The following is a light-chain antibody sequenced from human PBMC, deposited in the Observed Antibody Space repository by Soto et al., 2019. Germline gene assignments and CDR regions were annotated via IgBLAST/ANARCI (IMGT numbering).Light chain of an antibody. CDR2: DVS. CDR1: SSDVGGYNY. CDR3: SSYTTSNTRQIV. J-gene: IGLJ1*01. V-gene: IGLV2-14*03. Sequence: QSALTQPASVSGSPGQSITISCTGTSSDVGGYNYVSWYQHHPGKAPKLMIFDVSNRPSGVSNRFSGSKSGNTASLTISGLQPEDKSDYYCSSYTTSNTRQIVFGTGT.